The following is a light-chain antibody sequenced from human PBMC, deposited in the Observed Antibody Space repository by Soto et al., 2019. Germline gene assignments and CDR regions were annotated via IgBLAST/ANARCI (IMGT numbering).Light chain of an antibody. CDR2: DTN. J-gene: IGLJ2*01. CDR3: AAWDDSLNGPF. Sequence: QSVLTQPPSASGTPGQTVTISCSGSSSNIGLNDVHWYRQLSGPAPQILIYDTNQQATGVPDRFSGSRSGTSASLAIHGLQSEDEADYHCAAWDDSLNGPFFGGGTKLTVL. CDR1: SSNIGLND. V-gene: IGLV1-44*01.